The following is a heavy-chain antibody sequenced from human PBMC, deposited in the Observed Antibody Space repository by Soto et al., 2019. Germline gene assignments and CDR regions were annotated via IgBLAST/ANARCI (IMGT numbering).Heavy chain of an antibody. CDR1: GFSFKNYA. CDR3: ANGRATYGLLTHDY. J-gene: IGHJ4*02. CDR2: LTGSNRTI. Sequence: EVQLLESGGGWVQRGGALRPSCPASGFSFKNYAIGGVRQAPGKGLAWISTLTGSNRTIYYAESEKGRFAISRDNSRNTLYLQMDSLTAEDTAVYYCANGRATYGLLTHDYWGQGTLVTVSS. D-gene: IGHD3-10*01. V-gene: IGHV3-23*01.